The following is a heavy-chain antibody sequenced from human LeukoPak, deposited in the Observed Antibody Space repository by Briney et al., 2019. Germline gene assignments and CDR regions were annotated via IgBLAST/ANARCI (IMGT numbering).Heavy chain of an antibody. V-gene: IGHV4-30-4*08. CDR2: IYYSGST. Sequence: SETLSLTCTVSGGSISSGDYYWSWIRQPPGKGLEWIGYIYYSGSTYYNPSLKSRVTISVDTSKNQFSLKLSSVTAADTAVYYCARDMALSLAAAVDYWGQGTLVTVSS. CDR3: ARDMALSLAAAVDY. D-gene: IGHD6-13*01. CDR1: GGSISSGDYY. J-gene: IGHJ4*02.